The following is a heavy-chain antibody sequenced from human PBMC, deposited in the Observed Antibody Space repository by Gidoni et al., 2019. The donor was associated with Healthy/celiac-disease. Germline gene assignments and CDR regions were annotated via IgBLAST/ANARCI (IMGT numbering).Heavy chain of an antibody. D-gene: IGHD2-15*01. J-gene: IGHJ3*02. CDR3: ARDVGGVVVAAGTDAFDI. V-gene: IGHV4-31*03. CDR2: IYYSGST. Sequence: QVQLQESGPGLLKPSQTLSLTRPFSGGSPSSGGYYWSWIRQHPGKGLEWIGYIYYSGSTYYNPSLKSRVTISVDTSKNQFSLKLSSVTAADTAVYYCARDVGGVVVAAGTDAFDIWGQGTMVTVSS. CDR1: GGSPSSGGYY.